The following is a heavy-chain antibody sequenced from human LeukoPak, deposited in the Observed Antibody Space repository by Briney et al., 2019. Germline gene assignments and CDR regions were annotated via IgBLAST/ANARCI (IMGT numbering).Heavy chain of an antibody. D-gene: IGHD3-10*01. CDR2: ISTYNGNT. V-gene: IGHV1-18*01. Sequence: ASVKVSCKASGYTFTSYGISWVRQAPGQGLVWMGWISTYNGNTNYAQILQGRVTMTTDTSTSTGYMELRGLRSDDTAVYYCARDAGSGSSDYWGQGTLVTVSS. J-gene: IGHJ4*02. CDR1: GYTFTSYG. CDR3: ARDAGSGSSDY.